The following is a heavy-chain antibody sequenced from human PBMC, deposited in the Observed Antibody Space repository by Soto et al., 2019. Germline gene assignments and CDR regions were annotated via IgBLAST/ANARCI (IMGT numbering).Heavy chain of an antibody. CDR3: ARGTNLRCFD. D-gene: IGHD3-9*01. Sequence: SETRSLTCAAYGGSFGAYYWTWIRQPPGKGLEWIGEINHSGSTNYNPSLESRVTISVDTSKNQFSLKLSSVTAADTAVYYCARGTNLRCFDWGQGTLVTVPQ. CDR2: INHSGST. J-gene: IGHJ4*02. CDR1: GGSFGAYY. V-gene: IGHV4-34*01.